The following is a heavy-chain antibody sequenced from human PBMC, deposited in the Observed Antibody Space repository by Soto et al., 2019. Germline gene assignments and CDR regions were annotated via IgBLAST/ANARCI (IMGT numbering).Heavy chain of an antibody. CDR1: EGTFSSYA. CDR2: TIPIFGTA. V-gene: IGHV1-69*12. Sequence: QVQLVQSGAEVKKPGSSVKVSCKASEGTFSSYAISWVGQAPGQGLEWMGGTIPIFGTANYAQKSQGRVTITADESTSTAYMELRSLRSAGTAVYYCARVHGEQWLPTWGQGTLVTVSS. J-gene: IGHJ4*02. CDR3: ARVHGEQWLPT. D-gene: IGHD6-19*01.